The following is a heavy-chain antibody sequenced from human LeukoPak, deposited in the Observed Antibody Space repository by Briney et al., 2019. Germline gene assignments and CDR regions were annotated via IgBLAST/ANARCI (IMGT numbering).Heavy chain of an antibody. V-gene: IGHV4-4*09. CDR1: GDSIISYY. D-gene: IGHD1-14*01. CDR2: IYTSGST. CDR3: ARRTRNPSWYFDH. J-gene: IGHJ4*02. Sequence: SETLSLTCTVSGDSIISYYWSWIRQPPGKGLEWIGNIYTSGSTNYNPSLKSRVTISVDMSKNQFSLKLTSVTAADTAVYYCARRTRNPSWYFDHWGQGTPVTVSS.